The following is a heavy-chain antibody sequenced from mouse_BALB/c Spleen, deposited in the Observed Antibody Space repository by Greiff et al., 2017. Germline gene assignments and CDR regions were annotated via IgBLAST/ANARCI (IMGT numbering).Heavy chain of an antibody. Sequence: EVKLVESGGGLVQPGGSLKLSCAASGFDFSRYWMSWVRQAPGKGLEWIGEINPDSSTINYTPSLKDKFIISRDNAKNTLYLQMSKVRSEDTALYYCARLGRGAMDYWGQGTSVTVSS. CDR3: ARLGRGAMDY. D-gene: IGHD4-1*01. CDR1: GFDFSRYW. V-gene: IGHV4-1*02. J-gene: IGHJ4*01. CDR2: INPDSSTI.